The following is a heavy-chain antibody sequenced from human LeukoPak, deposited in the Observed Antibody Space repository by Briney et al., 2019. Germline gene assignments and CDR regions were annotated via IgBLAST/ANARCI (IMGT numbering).Heavy chain of an antibody. D-gene: IGHD1-26*01. CDR3: ARREWELLSIDY. CDR1: GGSFSGYY. Sequence: PSETLSLTCAVYGGSFSGYYWSWIRQPPGKGLEWIGEINHSGSTNYNPSPKSRVTISVDTSKNQFSLRLSSVTAADTAVYYCARREWELLSIDYWGQGTLVTVSS. V-gene: IGHV4-34*01. J-gene: IGHJ4*02. CDR2: INHSGST.